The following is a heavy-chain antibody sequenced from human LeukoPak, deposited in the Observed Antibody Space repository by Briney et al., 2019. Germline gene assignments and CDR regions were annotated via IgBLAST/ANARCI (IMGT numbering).Heavy chain of an antibody. CDR3: ASRAYTYGPLY. V-gene: IGHV4-39*01. CDR2: IYYSGNT. D-gene: IGHD5-18*01. CDR1: GDSISSSNYY. J-gene: IGHJ4*02. Sequence: SETLSLTCTVSGDSISSSNYYWGWIRQPPGKGQEWIGSIYYSGNTYYNASLKSRVTISVDTSKKQFSLTLTSVTAADTAVYYCASRAYTYGPLYWCQVTLVSVSS.